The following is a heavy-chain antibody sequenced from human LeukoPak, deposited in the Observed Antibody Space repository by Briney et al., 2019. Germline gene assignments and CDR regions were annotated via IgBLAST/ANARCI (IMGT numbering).Heavy chain of an antibody. V-gene: IGHV4-59*01. J-gene: IGHJ4*02. CDR2: IDDSGST. CDR1: GGSISSYY. Sequence: SETLSLTCTVSGGSISSYYWSWIRQPPGKGLEWIGYIDDSGSTNYNPSLKSRVTISVDTSKNQFSLKLSSETAADTAVYYCARGGGSPGYWGQGTLVTVSS. CDR3: ARGGGSPGY. D-gene: IGHD1-26*01.